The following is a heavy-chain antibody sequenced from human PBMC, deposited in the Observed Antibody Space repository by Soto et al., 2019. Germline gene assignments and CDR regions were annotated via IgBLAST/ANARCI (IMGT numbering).Heavy chain of an antibody. D-gene: IGHD2-2*02. Sequence: QVQLVQSGAEVKKPGSSVKVSCKASGGTFSSYTISWVRQAPGQGLEWMGRIIPILGIANYAQKFQGRVTMTADKSTSTAYMELRSLTSEDTAVYYCAMEYCSSTSCYRDYWGQGTLVTVSS. J-gene: IGHJ4*02. CDR1: GGTFSSYT. V-gene: IGHV1-69*02. CDR2: IIPILGIA. CDR3: AMEYCSSTSCYRDY.